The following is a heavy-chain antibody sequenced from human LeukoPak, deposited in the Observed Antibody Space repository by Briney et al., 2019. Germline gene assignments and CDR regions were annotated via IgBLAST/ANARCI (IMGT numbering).Heavy chain of an antibody. D-gene: IGHD4-23*01. V-gene: IGHV3-48*03. CDR1: GFTFSSYE. CDR3: STHRREPTMVRWFDS. Sequence: GGSLRLSCAASGFTFSSYEMNWVRQAPGKGLEWVSYISSSGSTTYYADSMKGRFTISRDNAKNSLYLQMNSPRAEDTAVYYCSTHRREPTMVRWFDSWGRGTLVTVSS. J-gene: IGHJ5*01. CDR2: ISSSGSTT.